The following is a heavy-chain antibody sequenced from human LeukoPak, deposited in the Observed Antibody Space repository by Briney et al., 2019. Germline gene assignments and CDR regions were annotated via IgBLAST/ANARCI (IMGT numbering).Heavy chain of an antibody. CDR1: GGSISRYY. CDR3: ASLTYYDFWSGYSQH. D-gene: IGHD3-3*01. V-gene: IGHV4-4*07. Sequence: PSETLSLTCTVSGGSISRYYWSWIRQPAGKGLEWIGRIYTSGSTNYNPSLKSRVTMSVDTSKNQFSLKLSSVTAADTAVYYCASLTYYDFWSGYSQHWGQGTLVTVSS. CDR2: IYTSGST. J-gene: IGHJ1*01.